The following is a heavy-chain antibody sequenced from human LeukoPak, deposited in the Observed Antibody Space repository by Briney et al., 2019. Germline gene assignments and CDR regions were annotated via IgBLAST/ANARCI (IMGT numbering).Heavy chain of an antibody. Sequence: ASVKVSCKASGYTFTGYYMHWVRQAPGQGLEWMGWINPNSGGINYAQKFQGRVTMTRDTSISTAYMELSRLRSDDTAVYYCARDPYVGASYAFDIWGQGTMVTVSS. CDR3: ARDPYVGASYAFDI. D-gene: IGHD1-26*01. CDR1: GYTFTGYY. CDR2: INPNSGGI. J-gene: IGHJ3*02. V-gene: IGHV1-2*02.